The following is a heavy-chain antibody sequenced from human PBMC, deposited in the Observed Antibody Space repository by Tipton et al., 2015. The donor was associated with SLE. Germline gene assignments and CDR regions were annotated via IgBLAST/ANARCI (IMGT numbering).Heavy chain of an antibody. Sequence: SLRLSCAASGFRFSSYAMHLVRQAPGKGLEYVSGIGSNGGSTYYADSVKGRFTISRDNSENTLYLQMNSLRVEDTAVYYCAKDGDSSPSYFNYFYYYMDVWGKGTTVTVSS. J-gene: IGHJ6*03. CDR3: AKDGDSSPSYFNYFYYYMDV. CDR1: GFRFSSYA. D-gene: IGHD3-22*01. CDR2: IGSNGGST. V-gene: IGHV3-64*02.